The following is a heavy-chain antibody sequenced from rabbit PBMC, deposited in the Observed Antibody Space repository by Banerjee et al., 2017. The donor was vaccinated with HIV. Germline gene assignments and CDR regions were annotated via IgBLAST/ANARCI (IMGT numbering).Heavy chain of an antibody. CDR1: GLDFSSSYW. CDR2: IDVSSSGST. CDR3: ARDLAGVIGWNFGL. J-gene: IGHJ4*01. D-gene: IGHD4-1*01. Sequence: QSLEEYGGDLVKPRASLTLTCKASGLDFSSSYWICWVRQAPGKGLEWIACIDVSSSGSTYYASWAKGRFTVSKTSSTTVTLQMTSLTAADTATYFCARDLAGVIGWNFGLWGPGTLVTVS. V-gene: IGHV1S40*01.